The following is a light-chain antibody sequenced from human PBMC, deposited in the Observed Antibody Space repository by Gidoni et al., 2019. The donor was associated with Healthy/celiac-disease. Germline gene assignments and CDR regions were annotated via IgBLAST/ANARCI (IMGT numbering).Light chain of an antibody. V-gene: IGKV1-33*01. CDR1: QDISNY. Sequence: DIQMTQSPSSLSASVGDRVTITGQASQDISNYLNWYQQKPGKAPKLLIYDASNLETGVPSRFSGSGSGTDFTFTISSLQPEAIATYYCQQYDNLLTFGGGTKVEIK. CDR3: QQYDNLLT. CDR2: DAS. J-gene: IGKJ4*01.